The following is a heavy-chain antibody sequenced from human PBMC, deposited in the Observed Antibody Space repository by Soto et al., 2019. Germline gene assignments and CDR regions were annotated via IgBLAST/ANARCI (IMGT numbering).Heavy chain of an antibody. CDR2: VNPKFGST. CDR1: GYMFTNFF. J-gene: IGHJ6*02. CDR3: ARGGSVVLVPDDVHVDQYGMDL. V-gene: IGHV1-46*01. Sequence: QVQLVQSGAEVKPPGASVKISCTSSGYMFTNFFIHWVRLAPGQGLQWIGIVNPKFGSTGTAQKFQGRVTMSVDTSPNRVSLEVSSLRPEDTGLYFCARGGSVVLVPDDVHVDQYGMDLWGQGTTVTVS. D-gene: IGHD6-25*01.